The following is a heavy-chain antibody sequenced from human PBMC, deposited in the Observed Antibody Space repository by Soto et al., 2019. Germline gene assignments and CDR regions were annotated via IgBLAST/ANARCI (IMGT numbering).Heavy chain of an antibody. D-gene: IGHD2-2*01. J-gene: IGHJ5*02. Sequence: PSETLSLTCTVSGGSISSYYWSWIRQPPGKGLEWIGYIYYSGSTNYNPSLKSRVTISVDTSKNQFSLKLSSVTAADTAVYYCARDTTLGYCISTSCYRGWFDPWGQGTLVTVSS. CDR2: IYYSGST. V-gene: IGHV4-59*01. CDR1: GGSISSYY. CDR3: ARDTTLGYCISTSCYRGWFDP.